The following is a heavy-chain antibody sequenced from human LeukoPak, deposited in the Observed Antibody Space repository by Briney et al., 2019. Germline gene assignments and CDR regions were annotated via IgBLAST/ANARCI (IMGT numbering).Heavy chain of an antibody. CDR2: IIPIFGTA. J-gene: IGHJ4*02. V-gene: IGHV1-69*13. D-gene: IGHD6-13*01. Sequence: SVKISCKTSSGTFSSYSMSWLRQDPGEGREGMGGIIPIFGTANYAQKFQGRVTITADESTSTAYMELSSLRSEDTAVYYCASFWGLAAAGLRWGQGTLVTVSS. CDR1: SGTFSSYS. CDR3: ASFWGLAAAGLR.